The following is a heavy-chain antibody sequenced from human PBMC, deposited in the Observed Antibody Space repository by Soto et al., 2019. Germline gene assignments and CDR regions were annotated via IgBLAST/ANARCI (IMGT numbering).Heavy chain of an antibody. Sequence: GASVKVSCKASGGTFDNYAVSWVLQAPGQGLEWMGGIIPMFETVNYAQRFQGRLTIAADESTSTAYVELTSLTSADTAIYFCARGLRTGNYGMDVWGQGTTVTVSS. D-gene: IGHD2-15*01. CDR3: ARGLRTGNYGMDV. V-gene: IGHV1-69*13. CDR2: IIPMFETV. CDR1: GGTFDNYA. J-gene: IGHJ6*02.